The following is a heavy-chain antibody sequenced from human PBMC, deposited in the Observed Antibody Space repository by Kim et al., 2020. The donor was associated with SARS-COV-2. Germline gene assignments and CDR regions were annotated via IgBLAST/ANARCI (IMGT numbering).Heavy chain of an antibody. CDR2: IYYNGTT. V-gene: IGHV4-59*01. CDR1: GGSISNFF. D-gene: IGHD3-10*01. J-gene: IGHJ6*02. CDR3: ARDSISPTPGGYYYYYGLDV. Sequence: SETLSLTCAVSGGSISNFFWTWIRQPPGKTLEYIGFIYYNGTTRYNPSLRGRVTFSIDTSTNHFSLRLRSMTAADTAVYYCARDSISPTPGGYYYYYGLDVWGQGTTVTVSS.